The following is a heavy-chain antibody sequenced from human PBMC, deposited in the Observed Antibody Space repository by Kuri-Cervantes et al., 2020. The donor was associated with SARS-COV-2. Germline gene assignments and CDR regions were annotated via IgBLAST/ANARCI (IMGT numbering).Heavy chain of an antibody. J-gene: IGHJ6*02. V-gene: IGHV4-30-2*01. CDR3: ARGRIRKTCMDV. CDR2: IYHSAST. CDR1: GGSISSGGYP. Sequence: SQTLSLTSAVAGGSISSGGYPWSWIRQPPGKGLEWIGYIYHSASTYYNPSLKSRVTISVDTSKNQFSLKRSSVTAADTAVYYCARGRIRKTCMDVWGQGTTVTVSS. D-gene: IGHD2-21*01.